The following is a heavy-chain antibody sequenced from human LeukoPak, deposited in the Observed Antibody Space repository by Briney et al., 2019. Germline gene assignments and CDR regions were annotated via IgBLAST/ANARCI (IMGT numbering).Heavy chain of an antibody. Sequence: SETLSLTCAVSGSSISSSCYGAWMRQPPGKGLEWIATISHSGSTYYNPSLKSRVTISVDMSQNQHSLRLNSVTVADTAVYFCARVNTVMATFDYWGQGAPVTVSS. CDR1: GSSISSSCY. CDR3: ARVNTVMATFDY. V-gene: IGHV4-38-2*01. J-gene: IGHJ4*02. CDR2: ISHSGST. D-gene: IGHD5-24*01.